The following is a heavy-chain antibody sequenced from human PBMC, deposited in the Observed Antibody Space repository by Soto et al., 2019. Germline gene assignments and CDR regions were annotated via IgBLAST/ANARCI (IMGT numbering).Heavy chain of an antibody. J-gene: IGHJ4*02. CDR1: GFTFSSYA. CDR2: ISYDGSLK. CDR3: ARDPGVAPLYYLGD. Sequence: QVQLVESGGGVVQPGRSLRLSCAASGFTFSSYAMHWVRQAPGKGLEWVAVISYDGSLKYYSDSVKGRFTISRDNSLNTLYLQMNSLRAVDAAVYYCARDPGVAPLYYLGDWGQGTLVTVSA. V-gene: IGHV3-30-3*01. D-gene: IGHD3-3*01.